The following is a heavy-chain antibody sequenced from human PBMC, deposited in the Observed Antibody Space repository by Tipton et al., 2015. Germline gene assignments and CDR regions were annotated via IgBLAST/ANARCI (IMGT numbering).Heavy chain of an antibody. CDR1: GGSISSPVYY. J-gene: IGHJ3*02. CDR2: IYYSGNP. V-gene: IGHV4-39*01. Sequence: TLSLTCTVSGGSISSPVYYWGWIRQPPGKGLEWIGSIYYSGNPSYNPSLKSRVTISVDTSKNQFSLKVKSATAADTAVYYCARLPFVGGSCDDAFEMWGQGTLVTVSS. D-gene: IGHD3-3*02. CDR3: ARLPFVGGSCDDAFEM.